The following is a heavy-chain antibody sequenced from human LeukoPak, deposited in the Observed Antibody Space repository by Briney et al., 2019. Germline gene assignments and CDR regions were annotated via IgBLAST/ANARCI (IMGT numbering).Heavy chain of an antibody. CDR1: GYTFTSYY. CDR3: ARAAYYYDSSGYSTQKYYFGY. V-gene: IGHV1-46*01. CDR2: INPSGGST. Sequence: GASVKVSCKASGYTFTSYYMHWVRQAPGQGLEWMGIINPSGGSTSYAQKFQGRVTMTRDTSTSTVYMELSSLRSEDTAVYYCARAAYYYDSSGYSTQKYYFGYWGQGTLVTVSS. D-gene: IGHD3-22*01. J-gene: IGHJ4*02.